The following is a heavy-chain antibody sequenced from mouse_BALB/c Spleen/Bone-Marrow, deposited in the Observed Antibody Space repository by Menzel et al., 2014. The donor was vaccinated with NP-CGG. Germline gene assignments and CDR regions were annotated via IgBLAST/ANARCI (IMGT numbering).Heavy chain of an antibody. Sequence: EVQLQESGGGLVQPGGSMRLSCVASGFTFSNYWMNWVRQSPEKGLEWVAEIRLKSNNYATHYAESVKGRFTISRDDSKSSVYLQMNNLRAEDTGIYYCTVPFGPGFDHWGQGTTLTVSS. V-gene: IGHV6-6*02. CDR1: GFTFSNYW. CDR3: TVPFGPGFDH. J-gene: IGHJ2*01. CDR2: IRLKSNNYAT.